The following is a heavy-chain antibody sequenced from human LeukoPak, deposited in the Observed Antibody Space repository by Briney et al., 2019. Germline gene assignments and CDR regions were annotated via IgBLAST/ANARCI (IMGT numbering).Heavy chain of an antibody. Sequence: GGSLRLSCAASGFTFSTYSMNWVRQAPGKGLEWVSYISGTSSLIYYADSVKGRFTISRDIAKNTLYLQMSSLRAEDTGVYYCAKDHYWSIDYWGRGTLVTVSS. D-gene: IGHD3-3*01. J-gene: IGHJ4*02. CDR2: ISGTSSLI. CDR3: AKDHYWSIDY. V-gene: IGHV3-48*04. CDR1: GFTFSTYS.